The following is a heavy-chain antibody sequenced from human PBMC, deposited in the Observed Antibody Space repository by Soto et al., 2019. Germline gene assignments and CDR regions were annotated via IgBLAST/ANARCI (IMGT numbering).Heavy chain of an antibody. CDR2: IWYDGSNK. D-gene: IGHD6-6*01. V-gene: IGHV3-33*01. CDR1: GFTFSSYG. Sequence: GGSLRLSCAASGFTFSSYGMHWVRQAPGKGLEWVAVIWYDGSNKYYADSVKGRFTISRDNAKNTLYLQMNSLRAEDTAVYYCARAARPRGYFDLWGRGTLVTVSS. CDR3: ARAARPRGYFDL. J-gene: IGHJ2*01.